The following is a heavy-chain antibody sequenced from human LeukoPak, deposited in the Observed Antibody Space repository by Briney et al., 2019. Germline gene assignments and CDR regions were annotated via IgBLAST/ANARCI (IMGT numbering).Heavy chain of an antibody. CDR1: GFTFSSYS. D-gene: IGHD3-22*01. Sequence: PGVSLRLSCAASGFTFSSYSLNWVRHAPGKGLEWVSSISSSSSCIYYTDSVKGRFTIYRDNAKNSLYLQMNSLRDEDTAVYYCARDKYYDSSGYYSPFDYWGQGTLVTVSS. J-gene: IGHJ4*02. V-gene: IGHV3-21*01. CDR3: ARDKYYDSSGYYSPFDY. CDR2: ISSSSSCI.